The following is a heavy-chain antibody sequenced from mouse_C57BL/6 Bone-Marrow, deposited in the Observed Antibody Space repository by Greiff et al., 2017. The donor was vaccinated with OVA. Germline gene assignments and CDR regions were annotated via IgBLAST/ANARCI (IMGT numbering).Heavy chain of an antibody. CDR3: AREPGSSSYAMDY. J-gene: IGHJ4*01. Sequence: EVQLQQSGPVLVKPGASVKMSCKASGYTFTDYYMNWVKQSHGKSLEWIGVINPYNGGTSYNQKFKGKATLTVDKSSSTAYMELNSLTSEDSAVYYCAREPGSSSYAMDYWGQGTSVTVSS. V-gene: IGHV1-19*01. CDR1: GYTFTDYY. D-gene: IGHD1-1*01. CDR2: INPYNGGT.